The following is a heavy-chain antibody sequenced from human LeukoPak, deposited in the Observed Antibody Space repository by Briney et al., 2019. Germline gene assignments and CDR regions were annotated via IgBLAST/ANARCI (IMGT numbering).Heavy chain of an antibody. J-gene: IGHJ5*02. CDR2: IIPIFGKA. D-gene: IGHD3-16*01. V-gene: IGHV1-69*04. CDR1: GGTFSSYA. CDR3: ARDGGDSNHVWNWFDP. Sequence: SVKVSCKASGGTFSSYAISWVRQAPGQGLEWMGRIIPIFGKANYAQKFQGRVTITADKSTSTAYMELSSLRSEDTAVYYCARDGGDSNHVWNWFDPWGQGTLVTVSS.